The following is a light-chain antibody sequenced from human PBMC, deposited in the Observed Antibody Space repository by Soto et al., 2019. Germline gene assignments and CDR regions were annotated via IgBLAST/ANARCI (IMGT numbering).Light chain of an antibody. CDR3: EQYGNSPQK. Sequence: EIVLTQSPGTLSLSPGERVTLSCRASQSVNSSYLAWYQHKPGQAPRLLSYGASTRATGIPDRCIGSGSGTDFTLTIARLEPGDFAVYYGEQYGNSPQKFSQGAKVDSK. J-gene: IGKJ1*01. CDR2: GAS. V-gene: IGKV3-20*01. CDR1: QSVNSSY.